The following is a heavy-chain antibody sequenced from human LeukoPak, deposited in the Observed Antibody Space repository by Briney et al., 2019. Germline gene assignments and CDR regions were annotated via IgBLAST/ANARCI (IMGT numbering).Heavy chain of an antibody. CDR1: GYTFTGDY. CDR3: ARSKSSDYGDRYYFDS. J-gene: IGHJ4*02. CDR2: INPNSGDT. D-gene: IGHD4-17*01. Sequence: VASVKVSCKASGYTFTGDYIHWVRQAPRQGLEWMGWINPNSGDTKYAQNFQGRVTMTRDTSISTAYMDLNSLRSIDTAVYYCARSKSSDYGDRYYFDSWGQGTLVTVSS. V-gene: IGHV1-2*02.